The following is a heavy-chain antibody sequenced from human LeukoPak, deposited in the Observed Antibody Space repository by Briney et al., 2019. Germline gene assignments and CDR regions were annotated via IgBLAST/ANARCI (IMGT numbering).Heavy chain of an antibody. Sequence: PAQTLSLTCTVSGDSFSSVSYYWSWIRQPAGKGREWIGRIYATGSTNYNPSLKSRVTISVDTSKNQFSLKLSSVTAADTAVYYCARGGLLNWFDPWGQGTLVTVSS. D-gene: IGHD1-26*01. CDR1: GDSFSSVSYY. V-gene: IGHV4-61*02. CDR3: ARGGLLNWFDP. CDR2: IYATGST. J-gene: IGHJ5*02.